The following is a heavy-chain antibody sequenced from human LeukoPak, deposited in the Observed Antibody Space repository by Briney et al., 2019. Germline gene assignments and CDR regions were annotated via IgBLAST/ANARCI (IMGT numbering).Heavy chain of an antibody. V-gene: IGHV4-59*08. CDR2: IYHSAST. CDR1: GGSFSGYY. Sequence: SETLSLTCAVYGGSFSGYYWSWIRQPPGKGLEWIGYIYHSASTNYNPSLKSRLTIPIDTSKNQFSLKLSTVTAADTAVYYCARHRDSSGWPNYFDYWGQGTLVTVSS. J-gene: IGHJ4*02. D-gene: IGHD6-19*01. CDR3: ARHRDSSGWPNYFDY.